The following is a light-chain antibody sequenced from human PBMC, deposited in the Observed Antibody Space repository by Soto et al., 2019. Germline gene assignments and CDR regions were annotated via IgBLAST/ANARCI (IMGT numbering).Light chain of an antibody. CDR2: EVT. J-gene: IGLJ1*01. Sequence: QSALIQPPSASGSPGQSVAISCTGTSSDVGAYNYVSWYQLHPGKAPKLIISEVTKRPSGVPDRFSGSKSGNTASLTVSGLQADDEADYHCSSYTGNADILYVFGSGTKLTVI. V-gene: IGLV2-8*01. CDR1: SSDVGAYNY. CDR3: SSYTGNADILYV.